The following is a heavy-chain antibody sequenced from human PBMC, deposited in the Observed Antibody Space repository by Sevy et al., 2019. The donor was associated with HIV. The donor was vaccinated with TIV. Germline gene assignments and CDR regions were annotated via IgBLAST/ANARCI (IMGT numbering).Heavy chain of an antibody. V-gene: IGHV3-21*01. D-gene: IGHD6-13*01. CDR1: GFTFSSYA. CDR3: ATLGGSSSWYGDTYYFDY. Sequence: GGSLRLSCAASGFTFSSYAMHWVRQAPGKGLEWVSSISSSSSYIYYADSVKGRFTISRDNAKNSLYLQMNSLRAEDTAVYYCATLGGSSSWYGDTYYFDYWGQGTLVTVSS. J-gene: IGHJ4*02. CDR2: ISSSSSYI.